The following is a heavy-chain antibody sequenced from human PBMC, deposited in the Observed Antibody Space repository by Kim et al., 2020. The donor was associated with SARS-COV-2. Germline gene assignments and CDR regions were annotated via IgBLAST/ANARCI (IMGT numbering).Heavy chain of an antibody. Sequence: SVKVSCKASGGTFSSYAISWVRQAPGQGLEWMGGIIPIFGTANYAQKFQGRVTITADESTSTAYMELSSLRSEDTAVYYCASQVWNYRLRGYYFDYWGQGTLVTVSS. J-gene: IGHJ4*02. D-gene: IGHD1-7*01. CDR3: ASQVWNYRLRGYYFDY. V-gene: IGHV1-69*13. CDR1: GGTFSSYA. CDR2: IIPIFGTA.